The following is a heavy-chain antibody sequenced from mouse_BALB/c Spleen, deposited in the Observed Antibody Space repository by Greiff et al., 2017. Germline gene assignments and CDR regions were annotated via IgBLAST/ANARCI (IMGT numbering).Heavy chain of an antibody. Sequence: QVQLQQPGAELVKPGAPVKLSCKASGYTFTSYWMNWVKQRPGRGLEWIGRIDPSDSETHYNQKFKDKATLTVDKSSSTAYIQLSSLTSEDSAVYYCARWSSSYAMDYWGQGTSVTVSS. CDR1: GYTFTSYW. D-gene: IGHD1-1*01. CDR3: ARWSSSYAMDY. CDR2: IDPSDSET. J-gene: IGHJ4*01. V-gene: IGHV1-69*02.